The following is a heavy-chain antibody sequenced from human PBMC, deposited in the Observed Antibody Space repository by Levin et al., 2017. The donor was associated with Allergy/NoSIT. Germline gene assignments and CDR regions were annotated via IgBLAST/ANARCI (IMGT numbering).Heavy chain of an antibody. CDR1: GGSISSYY. CDR3: ARRPPMVAFAAAGTYAFDI. J-gene: IGHJ3*02. CDR2: IYYSGST. D-gene: IGHD6-13*01. Sequence: GSLRLSCTVSGGSISSYYWSWIRQPPGKGLEWIGYIYYSGSTNYNPSLKSRVTISVDTSKNQFSLKLSSVTAADTAVYYCARRPPMVAFAAAGTYAFDIWGQGTMVTVSS. V-gene: IGHV4-59*08.